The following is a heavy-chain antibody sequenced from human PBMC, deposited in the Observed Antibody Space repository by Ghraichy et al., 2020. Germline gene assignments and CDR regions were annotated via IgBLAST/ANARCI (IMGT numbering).Heavy chain of an antibody. V-gene: IGHV4-39*01. J-gene: IGHJ4*02. Sequence: GSLRLSCIVSGVSISSKSYYWGWVRQPPGKGLEWIGSCYHSGSTYYKPSLEGRINVSVDKSKNHFSLTLTSVTAADTAVYYCARQGYYGSGTYYIFEDWGQGILVTVSS. CDR2: CYHSGST. D-gene: IGHD3-10*01. CDR1: GVSISSKSYY. CDR3: ARQGYYGSGTYYIFED.